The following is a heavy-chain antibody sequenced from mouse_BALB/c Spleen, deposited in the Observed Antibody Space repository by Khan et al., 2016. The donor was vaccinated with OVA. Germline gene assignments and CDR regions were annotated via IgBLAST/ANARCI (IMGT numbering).Heavy chain of an antibody. J-gene: IGHJ1*01. D-gene: IGHD2-1*01. V-gene: IGHV2-6-1*01. CDR3: ARHGYYGNYGPYFDV. CDR2: IWSGGHT. CDR1: GFSLTSYG. Sequence: QVQLKESGPGLVAPSQSLSITCTISGFSLTSYGVHWVRQPPGTGLEWLVVIWSGGHTTYNSALKSNLSISKDNSKSQAFLKMNSLQTDDTAMYYCARHGYYGNYGPYFDVWGAGTTVTVSS.